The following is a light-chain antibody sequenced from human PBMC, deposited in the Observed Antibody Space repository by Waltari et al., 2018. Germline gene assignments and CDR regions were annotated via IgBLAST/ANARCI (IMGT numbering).Light chain of an antibody. J-gene: IGLJ3*02. V-gene: IGLV2-23*02. CDR2: EVT. CDR1: NSDVGNYTL. CDR3: CSYAGSTTSVM. Sequence: QSALTQPASVSGSPGQSITIPCTGINSDVGNYTLVSWYQHHPGKAPKVMIYEVTKRPSGVSNRFSGSKSGNTASLTISGLQAEDEADYYCCSYAGSTTSVMFGGGTKLTVL.